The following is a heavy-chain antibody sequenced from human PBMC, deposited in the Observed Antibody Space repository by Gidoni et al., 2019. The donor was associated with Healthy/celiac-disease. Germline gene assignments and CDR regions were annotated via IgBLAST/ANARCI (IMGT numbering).Heavy chain of an antibody. CDR3: ARDGRYAYGDSRFDY. Sequence: VQLLASVGGVVQPGRSLILSCAASGFTFCCYAMHWVRQAPGKGLEWVAVISDDGSNKYYEDSVKGRFTIYRDNSKNTLYLQMNSLRAEDTAVYYCARDGRYAYGDSRFDYWGQGTLVTVSS. CDR2: ISDDGSNK. J-gene: IGHJ4*02. CDR1: GFTFCCYA. D-gene: IGHD4-17*01. V-gene: IGHV3-30*01.